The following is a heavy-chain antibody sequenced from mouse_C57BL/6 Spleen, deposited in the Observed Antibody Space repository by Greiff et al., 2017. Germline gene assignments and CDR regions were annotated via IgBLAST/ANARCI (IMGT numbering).Heavy chain of an antibody. J-gene: IGHJ3*01. Sequence: QVQLKQSGAELVRPGTSVKVSCKASGYAFTNYLIEWVKQRPGQGLEWIGVLNPGSGGTNYNEKFKGKATLTADKSSSTAYMQLSSLTSEDSAVYFCARGGTRAWFAYWGQGTLVTVSA. CDR3: ARGGTRAWFAY. V-gene: IGHV1-54*01. CDR1: GYAFTNYL. CDR2: LNPGSGGT. D-gene: IGHD3-3*01.